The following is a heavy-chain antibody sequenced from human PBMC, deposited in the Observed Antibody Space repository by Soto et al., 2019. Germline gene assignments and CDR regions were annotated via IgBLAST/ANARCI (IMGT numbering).Heavy chain of an antibody. CDR2: IYYSGST. J-gene: IGHJ4*02. V-gene: IGHV4-59*01. CDR3: ARARQHYDILTGYRDYFDY. CDR1: GGSISSYY. Sequence: QVQLQESGPGLVKPSETLSLTCTVSGGSISSYYWSWIRQPPGKGLEWIGYIYYSGSTNYNPSLKSRVTISVDTSKNQFSLKLSSVTAADTAVYYWARARQHYDILTGYRDYFDYWGQGTLVTVSS. D-gene: IGHD3-9*01.